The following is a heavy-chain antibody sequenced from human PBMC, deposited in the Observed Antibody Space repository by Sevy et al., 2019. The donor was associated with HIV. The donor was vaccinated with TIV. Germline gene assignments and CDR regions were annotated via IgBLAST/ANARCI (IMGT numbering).Heavy chain of an antibody. CDR1: GFTFSSYW. CDR2: INSDGSST. Sequence: GGSLRPSCAASGFTFSSYWMHWVRQAPGKGLVWVSRINSDGSSTSYADSVKGRFTISRDNAKNTLYLQMNSLRAEDTAVYYCAREGFNGYSHKNSDFDYWGQGTLVTVSS. D-gene: IGHD5-18*01. J-gene: IGHJ4*02. CDR3: AREGFNGYSHKNSDFDY. V-gene: IGHV3-74*01.